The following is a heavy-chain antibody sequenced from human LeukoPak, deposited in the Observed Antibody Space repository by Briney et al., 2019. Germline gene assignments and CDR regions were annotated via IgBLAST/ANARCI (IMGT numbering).Heavy chain of an antibody. J-gene: IGHJ6*03. CDR2: IYYSGST. CDR3: ASSIVVVPAAMDYYYMDV. Sequence: SQTLSLTCTVSGGSISSGDYYWSWIRQPPGKGLEWIGYIYYSGSTSYNPSLKSRVTISVDTSKNQFSLKLSSVTAADTAVYYCASSIVVVPAAMDYYYMDVWGKGTTVTVSS. CDR1: GGSISSGDYY. V-gene: IGHV4-30-4*08. D-gene: IGHD2-2*01.